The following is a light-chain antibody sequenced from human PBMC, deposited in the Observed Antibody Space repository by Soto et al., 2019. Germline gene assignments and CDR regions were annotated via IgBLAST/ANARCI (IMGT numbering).Light chain of an antibody. CDR1: QTVHSH. V-gene: IGKV3D-15*01. J-gene: IGKJ4*01. CDR2: AAS. CDR3: QQYSDWPLT. Sequence: EIVMTQSPATLSVSPGERVTLSCRPSQTVHSHLAWYQQRPGQAPRPLIYAASTRATGIPGRFSGNGFGTAFTLTISSLQSEDFAVYYCQQYSDWPLTFGGGTKVEIK.